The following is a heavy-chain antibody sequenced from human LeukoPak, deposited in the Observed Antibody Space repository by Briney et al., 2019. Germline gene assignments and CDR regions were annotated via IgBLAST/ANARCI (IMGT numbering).Heavy chain of an antibody. V-gene: IGHV4-4*07. Sequence: KPSETLSLTCTVSGGSISSYYWSWIRQPAGKGLEWIGRIYTSGSTNYNPSLKSRVTMSVDTSENQFSLKLSSVTAADTAVYYCARDAVDGYDTSFDYWGQGTLVTVSS. J-gene: IGHJ4*02. CDR1: GGSISSYY. CDR2: IYTSGST. CDR3: ARDAVDGYDTSFDY. D-gene: IGHD5-12*01.